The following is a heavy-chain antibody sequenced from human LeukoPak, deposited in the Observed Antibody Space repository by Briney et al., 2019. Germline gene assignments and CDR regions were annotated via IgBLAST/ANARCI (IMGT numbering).Heavy chain of an antibody. CDR2: INHSGGT. V-gene: IGHV4-34*01. CDR1: GESFSEYY. CDR3: AFEGPVSGYAFDP. J-gene: IGHJ5*02. D-gene: IGHD5-12*01. Sequence: SETLSLTCAVYGESFSEYYWSWIRQPPGKGLEWIGQINHSGGTNYHPSLKTRVTISLDTSKIQVSLKLRSVTAADTAVYYCAFEGPVSGYAFDPWGQGALVAVSS.